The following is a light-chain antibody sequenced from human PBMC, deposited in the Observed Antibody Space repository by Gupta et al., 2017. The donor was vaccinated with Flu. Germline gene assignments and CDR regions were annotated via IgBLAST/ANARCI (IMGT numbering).Light chain of an antibody. CDR1: SSDVGGYNY. CDR2: EVS. J-gene: IGLJ2*01. V-gene: IGLV2-14*01. Sequence: SALTQPASVSGSPRQSITISCTGTSSDVGGYNYVSWYQQHPGKAPKLMIYEVSKRPSGVANRFSGSKSGNTATLTSAGLQAEDEADYYCSSDTSSSTPVVFGGGTKLTVL. CDR3: SSDTSSSTPVV.